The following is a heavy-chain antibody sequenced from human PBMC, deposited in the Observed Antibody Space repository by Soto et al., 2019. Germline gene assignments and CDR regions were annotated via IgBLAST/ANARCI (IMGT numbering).Heavy chain of an antibody. CDR3: ARGPLLSGIPFDY. CDR1: GDSVSSNSAA. V-gene: IGHV6-1*01. Sequence: SQTLSLTCAISGDSVSSNSAAWNWIRQSPLRGLEWLGRTYYRSKWYNDYAVSVKSRITINPDTSKNQFSLQLNSVTPEDTAVYYCARGPLLSGIPFDYWGQGTLVTVSS. CDR2: TYYRSKWYN. D-gene: IGHD3-3*01. J-gene: IGHJ4*02.